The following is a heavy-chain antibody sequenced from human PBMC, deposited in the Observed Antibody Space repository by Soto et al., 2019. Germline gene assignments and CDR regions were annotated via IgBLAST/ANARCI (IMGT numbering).Heavy chain of an antibody. V-gene: IGHV1-46*01. Sequence: ASVKVSCKASGYTFTSYYMHWVRQTPGQGLEWMGIINPSGGSTSYAQKFQGRVTMTRDTSTSTVYMELSSLRSEDTAVYYCARGFETGTYYYDRSGYGSWFDTWGQGTLVTVSS. J-gene: IGHJ5*02. CDR2: INPSGGST. CDR1: GYTFTSYY. D-gene: IGHD3-22*01. CDR3: ARGFETGTYYYDRSGYGSWFDT.